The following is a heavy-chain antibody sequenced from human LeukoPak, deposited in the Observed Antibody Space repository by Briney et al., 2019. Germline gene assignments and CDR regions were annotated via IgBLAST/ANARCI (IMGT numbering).Heavy chain of an antibody. CDR1: GGSFSTYY. D-gene: IGHD4-4*01. CDR3: AREKVTSYFYSGLDV. J-gene: IGHJ6*02. V-gene: IGHV4-34*01. Sequence: PSETLSLTCTLSGGSFSTYYWTWIRQPPGKGLEWIGEINYSGSANYNPSLKSRVTISLDTSKNQFSLRLRSVTAADTAVYFCAREKVTSYFYSGLDVWGQGTTVTVSS. CDR2: INYSGSA.